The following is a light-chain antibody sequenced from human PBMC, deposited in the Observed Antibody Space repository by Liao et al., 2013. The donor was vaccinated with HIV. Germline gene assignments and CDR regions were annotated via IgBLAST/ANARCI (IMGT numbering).Light chain of an antibody. CDR3: QVWDTSSAHQV. Sequence: SYDLTQPPSVSVSPGQTASITCSGDKLGDKYSYWYQQKPGQSPVLVIYQDSKRPSGIPERFSGSNSGNTATLTISGTQAMDEADYYCQVWDTSSAHQVFGGGTKLTVL. CDR2: QDS. CDR1: KLGDKY. V-gene: IGLV3-1*01. J-gene: IGLJ3*02.